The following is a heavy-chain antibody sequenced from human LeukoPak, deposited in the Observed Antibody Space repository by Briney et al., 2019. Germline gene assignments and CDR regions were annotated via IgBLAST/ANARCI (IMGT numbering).Heavy chain of an antibody. CDR2: MNPNSGNT. J-gene: IGHJ4*02. Sequence: ASVKVSCKASGYTFTSYDINWVRQATGQGLEWMGWMNPNSGNTGYAQKLQGRVTMTTDTSTSTAYMELRSLRSDDTAVYYCARIDGSGYFDYWGQGTLVTVSS. V-gene: IGHV1-8*01. CDR1: GYTFTSYD. D-gene: IGHD3-22*01. CDR3: ARIDGSGYFDY.